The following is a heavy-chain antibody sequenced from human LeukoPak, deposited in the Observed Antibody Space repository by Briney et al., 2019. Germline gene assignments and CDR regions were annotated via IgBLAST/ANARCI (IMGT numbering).Heavy chain of an antibody. D-gene: IGHD3-10*01. J-gene: IGHJ3*02. V-gene: IGHV4-34*01. CDR1: GGYY. CDR2: INHSGST. Sequence: PSETLSLTCAVYGGYYWSWIRQPPGKGLEWTGEINHSGSTNYNPSLKSRVTISVDTSKNQFSLRLSSVTAADTAVYYCARHFPQKGGGITMVRGVRQPRGAFDIWGQGTMVTISS. CDR3: ARHFPQKGGGITMVRGVRQPRGAFDI.